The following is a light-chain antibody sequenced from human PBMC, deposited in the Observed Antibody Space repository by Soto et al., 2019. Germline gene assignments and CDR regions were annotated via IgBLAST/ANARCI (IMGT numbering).Light chain of an antibody. CDR2: AAS. Sequence: DIQMTQSPSSLSASVGDRVTITCRASQSISSYLNWYQQRPGKAPKPLIYAASSLLSGVPSRFSGGGSATDFTLTISNLQPEDFATYYCQQSYSTPQTFGQGTKVDIK. CDR3: QQSYSTPQT. V-gene: IGKV1-39*01. J-gene: IGKJ1*01. CDR1: QSISSY.